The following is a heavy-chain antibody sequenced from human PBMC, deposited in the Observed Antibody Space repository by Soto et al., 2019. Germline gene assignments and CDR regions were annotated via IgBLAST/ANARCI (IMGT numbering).Heavy chain of an antibody. Sequence: SVKVSCKASGGTFSSYAISWVRQAPGQGLEWMGGIIPIFGTANYAQKFQGRVTITADESTSTAYMELSSLRSEDTAVYYCARGDIVVVVAATPYYYGMDVWGQGTTVTVSS. CDR1: GGTFSSYA. D-gene: IGHD2-15*01. CDR2: IIPIFGTA. J-gene: IGHJ6*02. CDR3: ARGDIVVVVAATPYYYGMDV. V-gene: IGHV1-69*13.